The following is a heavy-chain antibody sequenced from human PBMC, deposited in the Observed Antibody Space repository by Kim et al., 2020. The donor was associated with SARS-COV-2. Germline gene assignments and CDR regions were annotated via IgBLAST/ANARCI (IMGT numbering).Heavy chain of an antibody. CDR1: GFTFSSYG. CDR2: IWYDGSNK. Sequence: GGSLRLSCAASGFTFSSYGMHWVRQAPGKGLEWVAVIWYDGSNKYYADSVKGRFTISRDNSKNTLYLQMNSLRAEDTAVYYCAKDLQADFDCCVGGIHYWGQGTLVTVSS. V-gene: IGHV3-33*06. D-gene: IGHD3-9*01. J-gene: IGHJ4*02. CDR3: AKDLQADFDCCVGGIHY.